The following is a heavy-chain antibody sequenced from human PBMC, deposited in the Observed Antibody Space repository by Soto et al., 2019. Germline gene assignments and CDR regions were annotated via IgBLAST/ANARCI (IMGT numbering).Heavy chain of an antibody. CDR1: GGSLSGFY. CDR3: AGFLFCCSSWSYPRLFDV. CDR2: INHSGFT. Sequence: PSETLSLTCAVYGGSLSGFYWSWIRQPPGKGLEWIGEINHSGFTDYNPSLKSRVTISVDTSRNQFSLKLSSVTAADTAVYYCAGFLFCCSSWSYPRLFDVWGRGTLFTVSS. D-gene: IGHD6-13*01. V-gene: IGHV4-34*01. J-gene: IGHJ4*02.